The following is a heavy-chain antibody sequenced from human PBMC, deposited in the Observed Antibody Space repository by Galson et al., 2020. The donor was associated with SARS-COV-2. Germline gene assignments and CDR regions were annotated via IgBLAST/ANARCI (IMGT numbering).Heavy chain of an antibody. CDR2: VYYSGHT. J-gene: IGHJ6*03. CDR1: GDSTSNGAYY. V-gene: IGHV4-61*02. CDR3: ARTPGGGTCHDCYMDV. D-gene: IGHD2-15*01. Sequence: SETLSLTCSVSGDSTSNGAYYWSWIRQPAGKGLEWIGRVYYSGHTSYSPSLRSRVTISIDTSKNQFSLKLSSVTAADTAVYYCARTPGGGTCHDCYMDVWGKGTMVTVSS.